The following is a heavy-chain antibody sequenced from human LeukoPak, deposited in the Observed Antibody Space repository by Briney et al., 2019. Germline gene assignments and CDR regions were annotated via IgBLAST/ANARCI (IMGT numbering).Heavy chain of an antibody. CDR1: GGSISSYY. Sequence: SETLSLTCTVSGGSISSYYWSWIRQPPGKGLEWIGYIYYSGSTNYNPSLKSRVTISVDTSKNQFSLKLSSVTAADTAVYYCAREHYDSGGYSDAFDIWGQGTMVTVSS. V-gene: IGHV4-59*01. J-gene: IGHJ3*02. D-gene: IGHD3-22*01. CDR3: AREHYDSGGYSDAFDI. CDR2: IYYSGST.